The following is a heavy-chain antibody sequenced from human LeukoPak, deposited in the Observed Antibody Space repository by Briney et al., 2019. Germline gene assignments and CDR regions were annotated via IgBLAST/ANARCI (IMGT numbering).Heavy chain of an antibody. CDR3: YGANAEN. D-gene: IGHD4-23*01. CDR2: ISGSGDST. V-gene: IGHV3-23*01. Sequence: PGGSLRLSCAASGFSFSSCAMSWVRQAPGKGLEWVSGISGSGDSTDYADSVKGRFTISRDNAKNTVYLQMNSLRAEDTAVYYCYGANAENWGQGTLVTVSS. J-gene: IGHJ1*01. CDR1: GFSFSSCA.